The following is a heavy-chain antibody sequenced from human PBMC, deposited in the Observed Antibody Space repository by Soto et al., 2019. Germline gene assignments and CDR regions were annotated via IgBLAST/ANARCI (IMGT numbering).Heavy chain of an antibody. Sequence: EVQLLESGGGIVQPGGSLRVSCVASGFTFRNFVMSWVRQAPGKGLEWVSAIRGTGGETFYADSVRGRFTISRDNSKNTLHLQMNSQRDEDTALYFCAQDRGWGVVSPSHDYWGQGTLVTVSS. CDR1: GFTFRNFV. CDR2: IRGTGGET. D-gene: IGHD2-21*01. CDR3: AQDRGWGVVSPSHDY. V-gene: IGHV3-23*01. J-gene: IGHJ4*02.